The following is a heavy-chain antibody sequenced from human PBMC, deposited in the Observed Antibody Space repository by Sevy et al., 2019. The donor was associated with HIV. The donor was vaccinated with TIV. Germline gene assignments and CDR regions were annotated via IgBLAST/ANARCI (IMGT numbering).Heavy chain of an antibody. D-gene: IGHD6-19*01. CDR1: GYTFTGYY. Sequence: ASVKVSCKASGYTFTGYYMHWVRQAPGQGLEWMGRINPNSGGTNYAQKFQGRVTMTRDTSISTAYMELSSLGSDDTAVYYCARAGEGGSGWPEPLDYWGQGTLVTVSS. V-gene: IGHV1-2*06. CDR2: INPNSGGT. CDR3: ARAGEGGSGWPEPLDY. J-gene: IGHJ4*02.